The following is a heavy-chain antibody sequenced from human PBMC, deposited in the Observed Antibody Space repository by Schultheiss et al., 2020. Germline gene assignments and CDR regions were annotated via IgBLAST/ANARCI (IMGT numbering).Heavy chain of an antibody. J-gene: IGHJ6*02. D-gene: IGHD3-16*02. CDR1: GYTFNSYG. Sequence: ASVKVSCKASGYTFNSYGINWVRQAPGQGLEWMGWISAFNGDTNYVQKFQDRVTMTKDTSTNTAYMELRSLRSDDTAVYYCARDRVGGGRYYYYGMDVWGQGTTVTVSS. CDR3: ARDRVGGGRYYYYGMDV. CDR2: ISAFNGDT. V-gene: IGHV1-18*01.